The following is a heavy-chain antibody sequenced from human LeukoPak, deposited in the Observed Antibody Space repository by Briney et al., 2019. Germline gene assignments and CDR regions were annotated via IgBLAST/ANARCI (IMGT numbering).Heavy chain of an antibody. CDR1: GFTFSSYA. Sequence: GGSLRLSCAASGFTFSSYAMHWVRQAPGKGLEWVAVISYDGSNKYYADSVKGRFTISRDNAKNSLYLQMNSLRAEDTALYYCAKGLYSSGWYWDFDYWGQGTLVTVSS. J-gene: IGHJ4*02. V-gene: IGHV3-30*04. CDR3: AKGLYSSGWYWDFDY. D-gene: IGHD6-19*01. CDR2: ISYDGSNK.